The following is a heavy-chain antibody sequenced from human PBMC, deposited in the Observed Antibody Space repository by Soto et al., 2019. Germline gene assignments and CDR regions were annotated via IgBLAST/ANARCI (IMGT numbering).Heavy chain of an antibody. V-gene: IGHV4-59*01. J-gene: IGHJ3*02. CDR2: IYYSGST. CDR1: GGSISSYY. CDR3: ARGTNSSIQSPPPNAFDI. D-gene: IGHD6-13*01. Sequence: QVQLQESGPGLVKPSETLSLTCTVSGGSISSYYWSWIRQPPGKGLEWIGYIYYSGSTNYNPSLKSRVTISVDTSKNQFSLKLSSVTAADTAVYYCARGTNSSIQSPPPNAFDIWGQGTMVTVSS.